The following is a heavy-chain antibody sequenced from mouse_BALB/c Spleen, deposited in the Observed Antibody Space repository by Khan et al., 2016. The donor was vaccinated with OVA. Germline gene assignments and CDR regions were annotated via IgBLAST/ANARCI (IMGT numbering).Heavy chain of an antibody. CDR1: GYSITSGYG. D-gene: IGHD1-2*01. CDR3: ARTASIKY. V-gene: IGHV3-2*02. CDR2: ISYSGST. Sequence: EVELVESGPGLVKPSQSLSLTCTVTGYSITSGYGWNWIRQFPGNKLEWMCYISYSGSTNNNPSLKSRISITRDTSKNQFFLQLNSVTTEDTATYYCARTASIKYWGQGTTLTVSS. J-gene: IGHJ2*01.